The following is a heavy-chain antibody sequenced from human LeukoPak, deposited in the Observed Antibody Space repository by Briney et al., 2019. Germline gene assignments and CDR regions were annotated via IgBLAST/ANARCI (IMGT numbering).Heavy chain of an antibody. CDR2: IYTSGST. CDR1: GGSISSYY. D-gene: IGHD2-2*01. V-gene: IGHV4-4*07. CDR3: VGTAARNYYYGMDV. Sequence: SETLSLTCTVSGGSISSYYWSWIRQPAGKGLEWIGRIYTSGSTNYNLSLKSRVTMSVDTSKNQFSLKLSSVTAADTAVYYCVGTAARNYYYGMDVWGQGTTVTVSS. J-gene: IGHJ6*02.